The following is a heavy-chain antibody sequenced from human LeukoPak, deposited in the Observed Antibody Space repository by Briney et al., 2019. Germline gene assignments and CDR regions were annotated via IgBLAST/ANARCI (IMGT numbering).Heavy chain of an antibody. CDR3: ARSTQWLVPLSI. CDR1: GGSISSSSYY. CDR2: IYYSGST. D-gene: IGHD6-19*01. Sequence: PSGTLSLTCTVSGGSISSSSYYWGWIRQPPGKGLEWIGSIYYSGSTYYNPSLKSRVTISVDTSKNQFSLKLSSVTAADTAVYYCARSTQWLVPLSIWGQGTLVTVSS. J-gene: IGHJ4*02. V-gene: IGHV4-39*01.